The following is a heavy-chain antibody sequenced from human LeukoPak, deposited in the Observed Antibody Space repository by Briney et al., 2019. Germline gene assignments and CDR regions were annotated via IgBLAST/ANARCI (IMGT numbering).Heavy chain of an antibody. Sequence: PSETLSVTCTISGGSISTYYWNWIRQPPGKGLEWIGYVYYSGSTNYNPSLKSRVTISVDTSKNQFSLKVSSVTAADTAVYYCARGTSGKYWFDPWGRGTLVTVP. CDR1: GGSISTYY. V-gene: IGHV4-59*01. CDR3: ARGTSGKYWFDP. CDR2: VYYSGST. D-gene: IGHD2-2*01. J-gene: IGHJ5*02.